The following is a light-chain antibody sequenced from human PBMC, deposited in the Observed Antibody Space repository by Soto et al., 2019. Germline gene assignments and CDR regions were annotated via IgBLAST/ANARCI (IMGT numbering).Light chain of an antibody. V-gene: IGLV2-14*01. J-gene: IGLJ7*01. CDR3: SSERDSNTWM. CDR1: SSDVGGNNY. Sequence: QSALTQPASVSGSPGQSITISSTGTSSDVGGNNYVSWFQQHPGKAPKLIIYEVNNRPSGVSNRFSGSKSGNTASLTISGLQAEDEADYYCSSERDSNTWMFGGGTQLTVL. CDR2: EVN.